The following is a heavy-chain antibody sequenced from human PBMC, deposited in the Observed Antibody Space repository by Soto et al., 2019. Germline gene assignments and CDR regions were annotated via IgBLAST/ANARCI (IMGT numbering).Heavy chain of an antibody. Sequence: LSLTCTVSGDSISSSTYYWGWIRQPPGKGLQWVGSIYYSGSTYYNPSLKSRVTISVDRSKNQFSLKLSSVTAADTAVYYCARHSSSGSYYVRYFDYWGQGALVAVSS. CDR3: ARHSSSGSYYVRYFDY. D-gene: IGHD1-26*01. J-gene: IGHJ4*02. CDR1: GDSISSSTYY. CDR2: IYYSGST. V-gene: IGHV4-39*01.